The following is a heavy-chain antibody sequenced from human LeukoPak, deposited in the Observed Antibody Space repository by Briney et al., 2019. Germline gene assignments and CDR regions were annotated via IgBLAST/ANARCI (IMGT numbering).Heavy chain of an antibody. CDR3: AKSYCSGGSCYSDY. Sequence: GGSLKISCKGSGYSFTSYWISWVRQRPGKGLEWMGRIDPSDSYTNYSPSFQGHVTISADKSISTAYLQWSSLKASDTAMYYCAKSYCSGGSCYSDYWGQGTLVTVSS. CDR1: GYSFTSYW. D-gene: IGHD2-15*01. V-gene: IGHV5-10-1*01. CDR2: IDPSDSYT. J-gene: IGHJ4*02.